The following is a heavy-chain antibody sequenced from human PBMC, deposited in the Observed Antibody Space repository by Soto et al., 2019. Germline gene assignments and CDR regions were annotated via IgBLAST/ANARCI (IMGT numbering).Heavy chain of an antibody. Sequence: GGSLRLSCAASGFTFSSYGVHWVRQAPGKGLEWVAVFWFDGSDEYSADSVKGRFTLSRDNSKNTLFMQLKSLTAEDTAVYYCARESGKGDGLDVWGQGTTVTVS. V-gene: IGHV3-33*01. CDR1: GFTFSSYG. J-gene: IGHJ6*02. D-gene: IGHD3-10*01. CDR2: FWFDGSDE. CDR3: ARESGKGDGLDV.